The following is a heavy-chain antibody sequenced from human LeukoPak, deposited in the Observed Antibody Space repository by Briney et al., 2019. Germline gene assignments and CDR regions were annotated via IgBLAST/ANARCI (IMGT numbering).Heavy chain of an antibody. CDR3: ARDRGAYCGGDCYPDI. CDR1: GFTFRNYA. CDR2: IWYDGSNK. J-gene: IGHJ3*02. Sequence: PGGSLRLSCAASGFTFRNYAMHWVRQAPGNGLEWVALIWYDGSNKYYADSVKGRFTISRDNSKNTLYLQMNSLRAEDTAVYYCARDRGAYCGGDCYPDIWGQGTMVAVSS. D-gene: IGHD2-21*02. V-gene: IGHV3-33*08.